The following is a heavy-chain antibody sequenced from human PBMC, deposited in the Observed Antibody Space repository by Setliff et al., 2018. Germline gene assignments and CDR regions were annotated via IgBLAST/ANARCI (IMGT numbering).Heavy chain of an antibody. CDR3: ARVAAYSSSWYNYYYGMDV. J-gene: IGHJ6*02. V-gene: IGHV4-34*01. Sequence: SETLSLTCAVYGGSFSGYYWSWIRQPPGKGLEWIGEINHSGSTNYNPSLKSRVTISVDTSKNQFSLKLSSVTAADTAVYYCARVAAYSSSWYNYYYGMDVWGQGTTVTVSS. CDR2: INHSGST. CDR1: GGSFSGYY. D-gene: IGHD6-13*01.